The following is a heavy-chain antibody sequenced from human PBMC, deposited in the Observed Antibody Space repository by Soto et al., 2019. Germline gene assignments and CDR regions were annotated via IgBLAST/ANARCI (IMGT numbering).Heavy chain of an antibody. J-gene: IGHJ4*02. V-gene: IGHV3-30-3*01. D-gene: IGHD5-12*01. CDR3: ARDRRGLYSGYDFGRLEIAY. Sequence: QVQLVESGGGVVQPGRSLRLSCAASGFTFSSYAMHWVRQAPGKGLEWVAVISYDGSNKYYADSVKGRFTISRDNSKNTLYLQMNSLRAEDTAVYYCARDRRGLYSGYDFGRLEIAYWGQGTLVTVSS. CDR1: GFTFSSYA. CDR2: ISYDGSNK.